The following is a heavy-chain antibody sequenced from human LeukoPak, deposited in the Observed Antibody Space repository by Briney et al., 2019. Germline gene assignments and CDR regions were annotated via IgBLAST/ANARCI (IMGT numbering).Heavy chain of an antibody. J-gene: IGHJ4*02. V-gene: IGHV4-39*01. D-gene: IGHD2-15*01. CDR1: GGSISSSSYY. Sequence: KPSETLSLTCTVSGGSISSSSYYWGWIRQPPGKGLEWIGSIYYSGSTYYNPSLKSRVTISVDTSKNQFSLKLSSVTAADTAVYYCARMVVDLNFDYWGQGTLVTVSS. CDR2: IYYSGST. CDR3: ARMVVDLNFDY.